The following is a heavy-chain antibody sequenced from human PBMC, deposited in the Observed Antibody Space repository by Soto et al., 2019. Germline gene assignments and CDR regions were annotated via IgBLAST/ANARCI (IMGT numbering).Heavy chain of an antibody. CDR3: ARSGRWLQDDY. CDR1: GYTFTSYD. Sequence: QVQLVQSGAEVKKPGASVKVSCKASGYTFTSYDINWVRQATGQGLEWMGWMNPNSGNTAYAQKFQGRVTMTRNTSLSTDYRELGSVRSEDTAVYYCARSGRWLQDDYLGQGTLVTVSA. J-gene: IGHJ4*02. D-gene: IGHD5-12*01. V-gene: IGHV1-8*01. CDR2: MNPNSGNT.